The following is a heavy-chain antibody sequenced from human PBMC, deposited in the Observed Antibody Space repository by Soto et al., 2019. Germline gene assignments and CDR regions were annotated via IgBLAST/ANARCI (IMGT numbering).Heavy chain of an antibody. CDR3: ARPRRKVVTAATYYFDY. J-gene: IGHJ4*02. CDR2: IWYDGSNK. Sequence: PGGSLRLSCAASGFTFSSYGMHWVRQAPGKGLEWVAVIWYDGSNKYYADSVKGRFTISRDNSKNTLYLQMNSLRAEDTAVYYCARPRRKVVTAATYYFDYWGQGTLVTVSS. V-gene: IGHV3-33*01. CDR1: GFTFSSYG. D-gene: IGHD2-2*01.